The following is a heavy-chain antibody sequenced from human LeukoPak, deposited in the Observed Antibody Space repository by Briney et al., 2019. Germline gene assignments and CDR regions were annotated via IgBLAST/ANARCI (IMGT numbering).Heavy chain of an antibody. CDR3: ARAAAGTRSEEGYYYYYMDV. D-gene: IGHD6-13*01. Sequence: PSETLSLTCAVSGYSISSGYYWGWIRQPPGKGLGWIGSIYHSGSTYYNPSLKSRVTISVDTSKNQFSLKLSSVTAADTAVYYCARAAAGTRSEEGYYYYYMDVWGKGTTVTVSS. CDR1: GYSISSGYY. J-gene: IGHJ6*03. V-gene: IGHV4-38-2*01. CDR2: IYHSGST.